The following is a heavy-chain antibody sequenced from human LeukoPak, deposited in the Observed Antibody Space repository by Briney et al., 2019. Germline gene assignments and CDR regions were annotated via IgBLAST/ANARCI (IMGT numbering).Heavy chain of an antibody. CDR1: GGSISSSSYY. CDR3: ARFRTWGDKAFDY. D-gene: IGHD2-21*02. J-gene: IGHJ4*02. V-gene: IGHV4-39*07. CDR2: INHSGST. Sequence: SETLSLTCTVSGGSISSSSYYWSWIRQPPGKGLEWIGEINHSGSTNYNPSLKSRVTISVDTSKNQFSLKLSSVTAADTAVYYCARFRTWGDKAFDYWGQGTLVTVSS.